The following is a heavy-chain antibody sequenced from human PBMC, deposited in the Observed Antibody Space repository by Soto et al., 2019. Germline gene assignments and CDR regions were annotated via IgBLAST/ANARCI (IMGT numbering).Heavy chain of an antibody. CDR1: GYTFTGYY. J-gene: IGHJ6*02. CDR2: INPNSGGT. D-gene: IGHD3-22*01. Sequence: ASVKVSCKASGYTFTGYYMHWVRQAPGQGLEWMGWINPNSGGTNYAQKFQGWVTMTRDTSISTAYMELSRLRSDDTAVYYCAREEWGTTSGSSGSYYYGMDVWGQGTTVTVSS. CDR3: AREEWGTTSGSSGSYYYGMDV. V-gene: IGHV1-2*04.